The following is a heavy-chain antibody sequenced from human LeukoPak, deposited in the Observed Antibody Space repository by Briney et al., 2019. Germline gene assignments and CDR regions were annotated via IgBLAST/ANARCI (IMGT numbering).Heavy chain of an antibody. CDR3: ARPRDDNNGADVLDI. D-gene: IGHD3-9*01. J-gene: IGHJ3*02. CDR1: GLTFSSDN. CDR2: IYSGGST. V-gene: IGHV3-66*01. Sequence: PGGSPRLSFAASGLTFSSDNMGGLGRAPGKEMKWVSVIYSGGSTYYADPAKRRFTISRDNSKHTLYLQLHSLRAEDPAIYSCARPRDDNNGADVLDIWGQGTMVTVSS.